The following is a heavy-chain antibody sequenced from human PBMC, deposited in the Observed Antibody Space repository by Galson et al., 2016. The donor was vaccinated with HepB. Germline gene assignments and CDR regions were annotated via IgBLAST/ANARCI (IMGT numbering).Heavy chain of an antibody. Sequence: SVKVSCKASGGTFSTIAVSWVRQAPGQGLEWMGGIIPVFGAPKYAQKLQGRVTITADESTSTAYMELSSLRFDDTAVYYCARGSSMDYPYFDFWGQGTLVTVSS. J-gene: IGHJ4*02. V-gene: IGHV1-69*13. D-gene: IGHD6-13*01. CDR1: GGTFSTIA. CDR3: ARGSSMDYPYFDF. CDR2: IIPVFGAP.